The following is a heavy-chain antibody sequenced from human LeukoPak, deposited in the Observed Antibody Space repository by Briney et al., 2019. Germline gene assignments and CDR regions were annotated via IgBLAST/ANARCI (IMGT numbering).Heavy chain of an antibody. CDR3: AKDDFWSGYGEKTNWFDP. V-gene: IGHV3-23*01. Sequence: PGGSLRLSCAASGFTFSSYAMSRVRQAPGKGLEWVSAISGSGGSTYYADSVKGRFTISRDNSKNTLYLQMNSLRAEDTAVYYCAKDDFWSGYGEKTNWFDPWGQGTLVTVSS. CDR2: ISGSGGST. CDR1: GFTFSSYA. D-gene: IGHD3-3*01. J-gene: IGHJ5*02.